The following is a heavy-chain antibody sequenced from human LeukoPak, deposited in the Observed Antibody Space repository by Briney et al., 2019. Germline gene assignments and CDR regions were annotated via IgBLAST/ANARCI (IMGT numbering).Heavy chain of an antibody. CDR2: IRSRANGYAT. D-gene: IGHD2-8*01. V-gene: IGHV3-73*01. CDR1: GFIFSDYV. J-gene: IGHJ4*02. CDR3: TSIALDGSGFDY. Sequence: ARGSLKLSCAASGFIFSDYVIHWVRQASGKGLEWVGRIRSRANGYATVYGASVKGRFTISRDDSKDTAYLQMSSLKTDDTAVYYCTSIALDGSGFDYWGQGTLVTVSS.